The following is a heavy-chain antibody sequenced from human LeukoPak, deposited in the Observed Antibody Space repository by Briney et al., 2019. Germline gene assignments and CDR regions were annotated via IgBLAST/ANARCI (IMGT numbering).Heavy chain of an antibody. CDR1: GFTFSTYW. CDR3: ARDSAGNDY. J-gene: IGHJ4*02. V-gene: IGHV3-7*01. D-gene: IGHD6-13*01. CDR2: IKQDGSEK. Sequence: GGSLRLSCAASGFTFSTYWMSWVRQAPGKGLEWVANIKQDGSEKYYVDSVKGRFTISRDNAKNSLFLQMNSLRAEDTAMYYCARDSAGNDYWGQGTLVTVSS.